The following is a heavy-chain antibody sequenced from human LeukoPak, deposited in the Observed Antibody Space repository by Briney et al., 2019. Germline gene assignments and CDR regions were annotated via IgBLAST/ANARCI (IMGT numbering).Heavy chain of an antibody. CDR1: GFTFSSYV. D-gene: IGHD2-2*01. Sequence: PGGSLRLSCAASGFTFSSYVMSWVRQAPGKGLEWVSAISAIGGSTYYADSVKGRFTISRDNSKNTLYLQMNSLRAEDTAVYYCAKDITPVVPVARFDYWGQGTLVTVSS. CDR3: AKDITPVVPVARFDY. V-gene: IGHV3-23*01. CDR2: ISAIGGST. J-gene: IGHJ4*02.